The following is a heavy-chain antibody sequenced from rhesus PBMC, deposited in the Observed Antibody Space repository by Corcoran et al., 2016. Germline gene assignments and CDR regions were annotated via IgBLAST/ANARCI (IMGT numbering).Heavy chain of an antibody. V-gene: IGHV3S42*01. CDR1: GFTLTSYG. J-gene: IGHJ6*01. Sequence: EVQLVESGGGLAKPGGSLRLSCAAAGFTLTSYGVKWVRQIPGKWLDWISGVSSGGGTTYYADSVKGRFTISRDNSKNMFSLQMNSLRADDTAVYYCAKGLGDSWGQGVVVTVSS. CDR2: VSSGGGTT. CDR3: AKGLGDS.